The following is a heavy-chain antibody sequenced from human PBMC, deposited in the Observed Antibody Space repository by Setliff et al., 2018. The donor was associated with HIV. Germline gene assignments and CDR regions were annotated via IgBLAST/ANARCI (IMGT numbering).Heavy chain of an antibody. CDR3: ARGGRSTVATWAWFDP. V-gene: IGHV4-61*09. CDR2: IYISGST. D-gene: IGHD4-4*01. Sequence: PSETLSLTCTVSAGSISSGSYYWNWIRQPAGKGLEWIGHIYISGSTNYNPSLKSRVAISIDTSKDQFSLKLSPVIAADTAVYYCARGGRSTVATWAWFDPWGQGTLVTVSS. J-gene: IGHJ5*02. CDR1: AGSISSGSYY.